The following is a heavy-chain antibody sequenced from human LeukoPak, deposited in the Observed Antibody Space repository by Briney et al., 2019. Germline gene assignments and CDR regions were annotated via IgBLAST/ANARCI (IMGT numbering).Heavy chain of an antibody. CDR3: ARGNCDYYYGMDI. CDR1: GYSFTGYY. CDR2: VNPYNGAT. J-gene: IGHJ6*02. V-gene: IGHV1-2*02. Sequence: ASVKVSCQASGYSFTGYYMNWVRRAPGQGPEWVGWVNPYNGATKYVQKFQGRVSLTSDTSINSAYMELTWLRSDDPAVYYCARGNCDYYYGMDIWGQGTTVTVSS. D-gene: IGHD2-21*01.